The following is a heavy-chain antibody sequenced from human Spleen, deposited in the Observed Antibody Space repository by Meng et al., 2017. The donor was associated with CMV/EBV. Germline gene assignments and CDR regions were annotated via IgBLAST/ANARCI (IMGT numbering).Heavy chain of an antibody. CDR2: ISSSGDYI. CDR1: GFTFSSYG. CDR3: ARTNNILTGPDY. D-gene: IGHD3-9*01. V-gene: IGHV3-21*06. Sequence: CAASGFTFSSYGMDWVRQAPGKGLEWVSSISSSGDYIYYAHSVKGRFTISRDNARNSLYLQMNSLRAEDTAVYYCARTNNILTGPDYWGQGALVTVSS. J-gene: IGHJ4*02.